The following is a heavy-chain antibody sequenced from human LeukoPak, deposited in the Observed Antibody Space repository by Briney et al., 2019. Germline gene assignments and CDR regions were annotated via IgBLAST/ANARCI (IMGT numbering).Heavy chain of an antibody. Sequence: GASVKVSCKASGGTFSSYAFSWVRQAPGQGLEWMGGIIPIFGTANYAQKFQVRVTITADTSTSTAYMELSSLRSDDTAVYYCARSDHNSWNAFDIWGQGTMVTVSS. CDR2: IIPIFGTA. CDR3: ARSDHNSWNAFDI. V-gene: IGHV1-69*06. D-gene: IGHD1-26*01. J-gene: IGHJ3*02. CDR1: GGTFSSYA.